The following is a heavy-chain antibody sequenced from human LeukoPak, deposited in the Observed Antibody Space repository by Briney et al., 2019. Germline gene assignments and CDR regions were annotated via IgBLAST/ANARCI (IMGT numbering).Heavy chain of an antibody. CDR3: ARDEAIQLWFRALYYYGMDV. V-gene: IGHV1-24*01. CDR1: GYTLTELS. Sequence: ASVKVSCKVSGYTLTELSMHWVRQAPGKGLEWMGGFDPEDGETIYAQKFQGRVTMTEDTSTDTAYMELSSLRSEDTAVYYCARDEAIQLWFRALYYYGMDVWGQGTTVTVSS. CDR2: FDPEDGET. D-gene: IGHD5-18*01. J-gene: IGHJ6*02.